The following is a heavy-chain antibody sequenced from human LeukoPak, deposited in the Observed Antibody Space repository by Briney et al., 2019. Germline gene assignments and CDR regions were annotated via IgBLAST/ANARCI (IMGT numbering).Heavy chain of an antibody. CDR3: ARRQVGAPIDY. J-gene: IGHJ4*02. CDR2: INHSGST. Sequence: SETLSLTCAVYGGSFSGYYWSWIRQPPGKGLEWIGEINHSGSTNYNPSLKSRVTISVDTSKNQFSLKLSSVTAADTAVYYCARRQVGAPIDYWGQGTLVTVSS. D-gene: IGHD1-26*01. V-gene: IGHV4-34*01. CDR1: GGSFSGYY.